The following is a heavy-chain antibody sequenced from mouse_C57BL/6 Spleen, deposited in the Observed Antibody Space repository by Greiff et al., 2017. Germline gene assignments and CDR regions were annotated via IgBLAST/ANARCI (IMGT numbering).Heavy chain of an antibody. J-gene: IGHJ4*01. Sequence: EVQRVESGAELVRPGASVKLSCTASGFNIKDDYMHWVKQRPEQGLEWIGWIDPENGDTEYASKFQGKATITADTSSNTAYLQISSLTSEDTAVYDCTTLGSSYAYYYAMDYWGQGTSVTVSS. D-gene: IGHD1-1*01. V-gene: IGHV14-4*01. CDR1: GFNIKDDY. CDR3: TTLGSSYAYYYAMDY. CDR2: IDPENGDT.